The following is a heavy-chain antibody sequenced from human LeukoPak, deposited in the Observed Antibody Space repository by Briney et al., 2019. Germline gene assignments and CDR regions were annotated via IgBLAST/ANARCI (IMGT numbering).Heavy chain of an antibody. D-gene: IGHD4-17*01. Sequence: PGGSLRLSCSASGFTFSTYTMNWVRQAPGKGLEWVSSIDPSSTYIYHADSVKDRLTISRDNAKNSLYLQMNSLRVEDTAVYYCARGSYGDYEYWGQGTLVTVSS. CDR3: ARGSYGDYEY. CDR2: IDPSSTYI. CDR1: GFTFSTYT. V-gene: IGHV3-21*01. J-gene: IGHJ4*02.